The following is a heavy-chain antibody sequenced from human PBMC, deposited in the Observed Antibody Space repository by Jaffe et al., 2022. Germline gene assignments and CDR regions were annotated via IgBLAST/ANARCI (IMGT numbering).Heavy chain of an antibody. D-gene: IGHD6-19*01. CDR1: GFSFSDYG. J-gene: IGHJ4*02. CDR3: AKDRIAVAGTKFGYYFDY. CDR2: IRYDGSNK. Sequence: QVQLVESGGGVVQPGGSLRLSCAASGFSFSDYGMHWVRQAPGKGLEWVAFIRYDGSNKCCADSVKGRFTISRDNSENTLYLQMNSLRAEDTAVYYCAKDRIAVAGTKFGYYFDYWGQGTLVTVSS. V-gene: IGHV3-30*02.